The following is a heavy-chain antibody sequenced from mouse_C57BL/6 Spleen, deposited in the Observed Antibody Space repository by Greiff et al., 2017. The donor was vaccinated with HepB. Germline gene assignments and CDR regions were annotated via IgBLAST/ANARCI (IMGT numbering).Heavy chain of an antibody. CDR1: GYAFTNYL. D-gene: IGHD1-1*02. Sequence: QVQLKESGAELVRPGTSVKVSCKASGYAFTNYLIEWVKQRPGQGLEWIGVINPGSGGTNYNEKFKGKATLTADKSSSTAYMQLSSLTSEDSAVYFCARTGSGDFDYWGQGTTLTVSS. CDR3: ARTGSGDFDY. J-gene: IGHJ2*01. CDR2: INPGSGGT. V-gene: IGHV1-54*01.